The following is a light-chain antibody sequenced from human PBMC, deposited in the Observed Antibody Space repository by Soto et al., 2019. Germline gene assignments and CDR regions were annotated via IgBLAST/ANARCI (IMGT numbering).Light chain of an antibody. CDR2: AAS. CDR1: QDISNF. CDR3: QNYSSVTV. V-gene: IGKV1-27*01. J-gene: IGKJ3*01. Sequence: DIQMTQSPTSLSASVGDRVTITCRASQDISNFVAWYQQKPGKAPKLLIYAASTLQSGVPARFSGSGSGTDFTLTINSLQPEDVATYSCQNYSSVTVFGPGTKVEIK.